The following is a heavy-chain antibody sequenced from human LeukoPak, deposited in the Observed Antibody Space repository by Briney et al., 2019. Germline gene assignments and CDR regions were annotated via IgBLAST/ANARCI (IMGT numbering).Heavy chain of an antibody. CDR2: IRQDGGVK. J-gene: IGHJ6*02. Sequence: GGSLRLSCAASGFTFSTYWLTWVRQPRDKGLEWVASIRQDGGVKHYVDSVKSRFTITRDNAKNSLYLQMSNLTAEDTAVYYCATSYGDYGMDVWGQGTTVTVSS. D-gene: IGHD4-17*01. CDR3: ATSYGDYGMDV. V-gene: IGHV3-7*01. CDR1: GFTFSTYW.